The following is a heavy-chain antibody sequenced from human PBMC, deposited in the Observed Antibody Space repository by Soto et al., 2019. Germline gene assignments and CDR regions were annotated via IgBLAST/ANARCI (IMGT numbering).Heavy chain of an antibody. J-gene: IGHJ4*02. Sequence: PSETLSLTCAVSGGSISSGGYSWSWIRQPPGKGLEWIGYIYHSGSTYYNPSLKSRVTISVDRSKNQFSLKLSSVTAADTAVYYCARDRKGDGYNYFDYWGQGTLVPDSS. D-gene: IGHD5-12*01. V-gene: IGHV4-30-2*01. CDR3: ARDRKGDGYNYFDY. CDR2: IYHSGST. CDR1: GGSISSGGYS.